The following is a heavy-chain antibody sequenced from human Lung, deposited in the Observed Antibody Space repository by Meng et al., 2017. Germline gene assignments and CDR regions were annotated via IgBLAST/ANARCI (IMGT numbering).Heavy chain of an antibody. Sequence: ASVKVSCKASGYTVPDYWLHWVRRAPGQGLEGMGRINPKSGDTHYAQRFQGTVTKTGDTSISTAYMELSGLRSDDTAMYYCARDEDISAAGKLFGDYWGQGTLVTVSS. CDR2: INPKSGDT. D-gene: IGHD6-13*01. CDR3: ARDEDISAAGKLFGDY. CDR1: GYTVPDYW. V-gene: IGHV1-2*06. J-gene: IGHJ4*02.